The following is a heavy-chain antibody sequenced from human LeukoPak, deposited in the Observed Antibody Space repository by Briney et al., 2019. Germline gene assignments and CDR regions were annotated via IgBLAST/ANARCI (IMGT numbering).Heavy chain of an antibody. CDR3: AKDIGPYYYDSSGQNAFHI. CDR1: GFTFDDYA. V-gene: IGHV3-9*01. CDR2: ISWNSGSI. D-gene: IGHD3-22*01. Sequence: GGSLRLSCAASGFTFDDYAMHWVRQAPGKGLGWVSGISWNSGSIGYADSVKGRFTISRDNAKNSLYLQVNSLRAEDTALFYCAKDIGPYYYDSSGQNAFHIWGQGTMVTVSS. J-gene: IGHJ3*02.